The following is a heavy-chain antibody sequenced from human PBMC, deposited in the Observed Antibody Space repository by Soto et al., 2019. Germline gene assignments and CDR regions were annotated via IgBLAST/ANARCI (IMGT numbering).Heavy chain of an antibody. V-gene: IGHV4-39*01. J-gene: IGHJ5*02. CDR3: AGHHRYSTSLNWFDP. Sequence: PSETLSLTCTVSDASISSGSHYWGWLRQPPGKGPEWIGTVFYNGNTYYTPSLKGRVAISVDTSNNQFSLKMNSVTAADTAVYYCAGHHRYSTSLNWFDPWGQGVLVTVS. CDR2: VFYNGNT. D-gene: IGHD2-2*01. CDR1: DASISSGSHY.